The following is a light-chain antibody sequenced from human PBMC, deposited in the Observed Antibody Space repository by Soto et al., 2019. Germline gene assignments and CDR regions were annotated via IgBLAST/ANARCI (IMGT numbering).Light chain of an antibody. V-gene: IGKV3-20*01. CDR1: QSVTVNS. CDR2: AAS. CDR3: QQYGDSPLT. J-gene: IGKJ3*01. Sequence: EILLTQSPSTLSLSPGEEVTLSCRASQSVTVNSLAWYQQKPGQAPRLLIYAASTRAAAVPDRFTGSGSGTDFALTISRLEPEDFGVYYCQQYGDSPLTSGPGTKVDIK.